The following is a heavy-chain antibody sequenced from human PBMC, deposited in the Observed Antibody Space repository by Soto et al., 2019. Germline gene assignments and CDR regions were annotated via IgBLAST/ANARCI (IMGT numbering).Heavy chain of an antibody. CDR2: IIPIFGTA. V-gene: IGHV1-69*01. CDR3: ARDGGRHCGGIDY. Sequence: QVQLVQSGAEVKKPGSSVKVSCKASGGTFSSYSINWVRQAPGQGLEWMGEIIPIFGTANYAQKFQGRVTITADESTSTAYMELSSVRSGDTAVYCCARDGGRHCGGIDYWGQGTLVTVSS. CDR1: GGTFSSYS. J-gene: IGHJ4*02. D-gene: IGHD1-26*01.